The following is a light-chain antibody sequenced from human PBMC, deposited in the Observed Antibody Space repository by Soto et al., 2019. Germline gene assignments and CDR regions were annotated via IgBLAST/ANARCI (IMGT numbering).Light chain of an antibody. Sequence: DIQMTQSPSTLSASVGDTVTITCRASQTISGWLAWYQQRPGKAPNLLIFDASTLESGVPSRFSGSGSGTEFTLTISSLQPDDFATYYCQQGTFGQGTKVDIK. CDR1: QTISGW. CDR3: QQGT. V-gene: IGKV1-5*01. J-gene: IGKJ2*02. CDR2: DAS.